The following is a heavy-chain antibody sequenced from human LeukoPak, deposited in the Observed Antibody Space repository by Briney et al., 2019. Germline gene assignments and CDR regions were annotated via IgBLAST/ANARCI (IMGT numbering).Heavy chain of an antibody. D-gene: IGHD6-6*01. Sequence: GGSLRLSCSASGFTFSTSGMHWVRQAPGKGLEWVAHIRSDGSNKFYADSVKGRFTISRDTSKNTLYLQMNSLRAEDTAVYYCAKAPARVSSSGYYYMDVWGKGTTVTVSS. CDR3: AKAPARVSSSGYYYMDV. V-gene: IGHV3-30*02. CDR2: IRSDGSNK. CDR1: GFTFSTSG. J-gene: IGHJ6*03.